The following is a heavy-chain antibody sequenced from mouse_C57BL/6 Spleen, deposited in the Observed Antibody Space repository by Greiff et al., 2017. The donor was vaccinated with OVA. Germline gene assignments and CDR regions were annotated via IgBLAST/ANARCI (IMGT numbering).Heavy chain of an antibody. CDR3: AKPAATMITTLTYYAMDY. J-gene: IGHJ4*01. Sequence: VQVVESGPGLVAPSQSLSITCTVSGFSLTSYGVSWVRQPPGKGLEWLGVIWGDGSTNYHSALIYRLSISKDNSKSQVFLKLNSLQTYDTATYYCAKPAATMITTLTYYAMDYWGQGTSVTVSS. D-gene: IGHD2-4*01. CDR2: IWGDGST. CDR1: GFSLTSYG. V-gene: IGHV2-3*01.